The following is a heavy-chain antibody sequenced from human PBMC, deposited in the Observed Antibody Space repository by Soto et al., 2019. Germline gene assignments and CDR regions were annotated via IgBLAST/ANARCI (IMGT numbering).Heavy chain of an antibody. J-gene: IGHJ5*02. D-gene: IGHD6-19*01. CDR2: ISGSGGST. V-gene: IGHV3-23*01. Sequence: GGSLRLSCAASGFTFSSYAMSWVRQAPGKGLEWVSAISGSGGSTYYADSVKGRFTISRDNSKNTLYLQMNSLRAENTAVYYCAKAVEAVAGKELVFDPWGQGTLVTVSS. CDR3: AKAVEAVAGKELVFDP. CDR1: GFTFSSYA.